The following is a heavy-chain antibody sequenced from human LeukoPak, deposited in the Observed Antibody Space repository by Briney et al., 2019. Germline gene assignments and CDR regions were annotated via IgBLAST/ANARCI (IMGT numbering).Heavy chain of an antibody. V-gene: IGHV3-30*18. CDR3: AKDRSKGGSSWITGYFDY. J-gene: IGHJ4*02. CDR2: ISYDGSNK. CDR1: GFSFSSYG. D-gene: IGHD6-13*01. Sequence: GGSPRHSCAAPGFSFSSYGMHRVREAPGRGLERVAVISYDGSNKYYADSVKGRFTISRDNSKITLYLQMNSLRAEDTAVYYCAKDRSKGGSSWITGYFDYWGQGTLSPSPQ.